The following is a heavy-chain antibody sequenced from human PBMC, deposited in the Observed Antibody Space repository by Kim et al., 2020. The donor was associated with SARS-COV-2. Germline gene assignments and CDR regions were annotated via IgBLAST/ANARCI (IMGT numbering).Heavy chain of an antibody. D-gene: IGHD3-22*01. J-gene: IGHJ6*02. CDR1: GGSISSGGYY. Sequence: SETLSLTCTVSGGSISSGGYYWSWIRQHPGKGLEWIGYIYYSGSTYYNPSLKSRVTISLDTSKNQFSLKLSSVTAADTAVYYCARAGVISARGVYYYYYGMDVWGQGTTVTVSS. CDR3: ARAGVISARGVYYYYYGMDV. CDR2: IYYSGST. V-gene: IGHV4-31*03.